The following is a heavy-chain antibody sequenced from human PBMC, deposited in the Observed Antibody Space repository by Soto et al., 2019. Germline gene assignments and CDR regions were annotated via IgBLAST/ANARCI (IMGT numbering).Heavy chain of an antibody. D-gene: IGHD6-19*01. Sequence: VRLSCAASGFTFSDYYMSWIRQAPGKGLEWVSYISSSGSTIYYADSVKGRFTISRDNAKNSLYLQMNSLRAEDTAVYYCARDNRYSSGWGLDYFDYWGQGTLVTVSS. CDR2: ISSSGSTI. V-gene: IGHV3-11*01. CDR1: GFTFSDYY. J-gene: IGHJ4*02. CDR3: ARDNRYSSGWGLDYFDY.